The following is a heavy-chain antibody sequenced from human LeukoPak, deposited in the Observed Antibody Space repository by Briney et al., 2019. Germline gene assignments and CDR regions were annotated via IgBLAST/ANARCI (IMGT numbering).Heavy chain of an antibody. CDR2: ISSSGSTI. Sequence: GGSLRLSCAASGFTFSDYYMSWIRQAPGKGLEWVSYISSSGSTIYYADSVKGRFAISRDNAKNSLYLQMNSLRAEDTAVYYCARDQRWLQLLPDYWGQGTRVTVSS. J-gene: IGHJ4*02. D-gene: IGHD5-24*01. V-gene: IGHV3-11*01. CDR3: ARDQRWLQLLPDY. CDR1: GFTFSDYY.